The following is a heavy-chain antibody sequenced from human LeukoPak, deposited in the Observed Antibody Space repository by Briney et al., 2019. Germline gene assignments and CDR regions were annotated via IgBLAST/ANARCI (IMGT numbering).Heavy chain of an antibody. CDR1: GGSFSSYY. J-gene: IGHJ6*03. CDR2: IYYSGST. Sequence: SETLSLTCAVYGGSFSSYYWGWIRQPPGKGLEWIGSIYYSGSTYYNPSLKSRVTISVDTSKNQFSLKLSSVTAADTAVYYCARRVFGPPDYMDVWGKGTTVTISS. V-gene: IGHV4-39*01. D-gene: IGHD3-16*01. CDR3: ARRVFGPPDYMDV.